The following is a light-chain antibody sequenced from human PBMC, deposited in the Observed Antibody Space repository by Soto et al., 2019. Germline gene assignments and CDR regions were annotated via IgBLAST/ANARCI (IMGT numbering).Light chain of an antibody. Sequence: DIQMTQSPSSVSASVGDRVTITCRASQLINNWLAWYQQKPGKAPKLLIYAASTLQSGVPSRFSGSGSGTDFTLTISSLQPEDFGTYYCQQANSFPFTFGPGSKVDIK. J-gene: IGKJ3*01. CDR2: AAS. V-gene: IGKV1-12*02. CDR3: QQANSFPFT. CDR1: QLINNW.